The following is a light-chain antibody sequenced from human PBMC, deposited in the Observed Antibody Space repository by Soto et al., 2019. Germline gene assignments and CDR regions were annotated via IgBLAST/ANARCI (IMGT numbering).Light chain of an antibody. Sequence: QSALTQPASVSGSPGQAITISCTGTSSDVADYNYVSWYQQHPGKPPKLVIYEVSGRPSGISNRFSGSKSGNTASLTISGLQAEDEADYDCSSYTTSSARVVFGGGTKLTVL. CDR3: SSYTTSSARVV. J-gene: IGLJ2*01. CDR2: EVS. CDR1: SSDVADYNY. V-gene: IGLV2-14*01.